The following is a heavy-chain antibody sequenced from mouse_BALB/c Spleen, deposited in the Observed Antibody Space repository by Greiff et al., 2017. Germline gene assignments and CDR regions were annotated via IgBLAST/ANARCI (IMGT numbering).Heavy chain of an antibody. V-gene: IGHV3-6*02. D-gene: IGHD2-14*01. CDR1: GYSITSGYF. J-gene: IGHJ4*01. Sequence: EVQLQQSGPGLVKPSQSLSLTCSVTGYSITSGYFWYWIRQFPGNKLEWMGYISYDGSNNYNPSLKNRISITRDTSKNQFFLKLNSVTTEDTATYYCARGKRYYRYDSYAMDYWGQGTTVTVSA. CDR3: ARGKRYYRYDSYAMDY. CDR2: ISYDGSN.